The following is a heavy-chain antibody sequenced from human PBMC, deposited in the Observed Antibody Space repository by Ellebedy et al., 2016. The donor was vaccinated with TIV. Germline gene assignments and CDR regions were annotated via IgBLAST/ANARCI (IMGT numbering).Heavy chain of an antibody. V-gene: IGHV1-2*06. CDR1: GYTFAGSF. Sequence: ASVKVSCKASGYTFAGSFIHWVRQAPGQGLEWMGRIDPNSGGTSSAQKFQGRVTMTRDTSITTAYMELSSLRSDDTAIYFCAGAPYYYDNTGLPPGAFGNWGQGTLVTVSS. D-gene: IGHD3-22*01. CDR3: AGAPYYYDNTGLPPGAFGN. J-gene: IGHJ4*02. CDR2: IDPNSGGT.